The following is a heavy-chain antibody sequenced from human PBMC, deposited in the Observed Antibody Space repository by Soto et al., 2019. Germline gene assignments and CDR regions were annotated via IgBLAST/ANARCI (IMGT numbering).Heavy chain of an antibody. CDR2: IDWDDDK. CDR1: GFSLSTSGMR. D-gene: IGHD2-15*01. J-gene: IGHJ4*02. Sequence: SGPTLVNPTQTLTLTCTFSGFSLSTSGMRVSWIRQPPGKALEWLARIDWDDDKFYNTSLKTRLTISKDSSKNQVVLTMTNMDPVDTATYYCARMFHCSVGTCPFDYRGQVALVTVSS. V-gene: IGHV2-70*04. CDR3: ARMFHCSVGTCPFDY.